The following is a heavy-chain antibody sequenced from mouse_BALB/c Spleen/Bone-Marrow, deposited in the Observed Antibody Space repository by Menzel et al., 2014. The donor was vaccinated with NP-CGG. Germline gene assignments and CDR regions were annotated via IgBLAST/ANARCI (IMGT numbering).Heavy chain of an antibody. D-gene: IGHD1-1*01. CDR1: DYSFTDYY. J-gene: IGHJ4*01. V-gene: IGHV1S34*01. CDR2: ISCYNGAT. CDR3: ARSEGIYYYGSSYALDY. Sequence: LVKTGASVKISCKASDYSFTDYYMHWVKQTHGRSLEWIGYISCYNGATSYNQKFKGKATFTVDTSSSTAYMQFSSLTSEDSAVYYCARSEGIYYYGSSYALDYWGQGTSVTVSP.